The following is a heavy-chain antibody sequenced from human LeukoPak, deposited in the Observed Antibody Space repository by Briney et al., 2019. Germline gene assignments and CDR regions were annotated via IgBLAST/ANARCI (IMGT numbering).Heavy chain of an antibody. CDR3: ARGSGYYGSGSYAFDI. V-gene: IGHV4-34*01. CDR2: INHSGST. CDR1: GGSFSGYY. J-gene: IGHJ3*02. Sequence: PSETLSLTCAVYGGSFSGYYWSWIRQSPGKGLEWIGEINHSGSTNYNPSLKSRVTISVDTSKNQFSLKLSSVTAADTAVYYCARGSGYYGSGSYAFDIWGQGTMVTVSS. D-gene: IGHD3-10*01.